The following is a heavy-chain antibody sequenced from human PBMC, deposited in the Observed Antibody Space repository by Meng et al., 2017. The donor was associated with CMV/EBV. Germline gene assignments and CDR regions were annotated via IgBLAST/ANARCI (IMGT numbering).Heavy chain of an antibody. V-gene: IGHV1-69*05. CDR1: GGTFSSYA. CDR2: IIPIFGTA. J-gene: IGHJ6*02. D-gene: IGHD1-26*01. CDR3: ARGFREWELYTGVGGMDV. Sequence: SVKVSCKASGGTFSSYAISWVRQAPGQGLEWMGGIIPIFGTANYAQKFQGRVTITTDESTSTAYMELSSLRSEDTAVYYCARGFREWELYTGVGGMDVWGQGTTVTVSS.